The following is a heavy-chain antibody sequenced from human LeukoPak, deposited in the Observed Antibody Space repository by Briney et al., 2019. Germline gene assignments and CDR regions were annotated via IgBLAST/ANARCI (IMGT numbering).Heavy chain of an antibody. Sequence: GGSLRLSCAASGFTFSNYALTWVRQAPGKGLEWVSAISGSGGSTFYADSVKGRFTVSRDNSKNTLNLQLNSLRAEDTAVYYCVKHSGPSTWIFDYWGQGTLVTVSS. CDR2: ISGSGGST. CDR1: GFTFSNYA. J-gene: IGHJ4*02. CDR3: VKHSGPSTWIFDY. D-gene: IGHD5-12*01. V-gene: IGHV3-23*01.